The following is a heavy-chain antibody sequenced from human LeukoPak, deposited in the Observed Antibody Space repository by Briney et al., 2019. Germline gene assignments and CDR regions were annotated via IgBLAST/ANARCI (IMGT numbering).Heavy chain of an antibody. Sequence: GRSLRLSCAASGFTFSSYAMHWVHQAPGKGLEWVTVIWYDGSNKYYADSVEGRFTISRDNSKNTLYLQMNSLRAEDTAVYYCAREGYYYGSRNWSDPWAREPWSPSPQ. V-gene: IGHV3-33*08. D-gene: IGHD3-10*01. CDR3: AREGYYYGSRNWSDP. CDR2: IWYDGSNK. CDR1: GFTFSSYA. J-gene: IGHJ5*02.